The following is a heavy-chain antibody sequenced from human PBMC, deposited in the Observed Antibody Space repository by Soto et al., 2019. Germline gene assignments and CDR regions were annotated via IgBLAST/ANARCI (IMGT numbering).Heavy chain of an antibody. J-gene: IGHJ6*02. CDR1: GGSFSAYY. Sequence: SETLSLTCAVYGGSFSAYYWSWVRQPPGKGLEWIGEIIHSESTKYNPSLKSRVTISVDTSKNQFSLKLSSVTAADTAVYSCARRRPTDGRWEFANYYGMDVWGQGTPVTVSS. V-gene: IGHV4-34*12. CDR3: ARRRPTDGRWEFANYYGMDV. CDR2: IIHSEST. D-gene: IGHD1-26*01.